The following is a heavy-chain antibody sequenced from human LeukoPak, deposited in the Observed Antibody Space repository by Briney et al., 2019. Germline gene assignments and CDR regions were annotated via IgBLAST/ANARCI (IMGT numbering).Heavy chain of an antibody. D-gene: IGHD3-3*01. CDR2: IIPIFGPA. Sequence: SVRVSCKASGGTLNSYAISWVRQAPGQGLEWMGGIIPIFGPANYAQKFQGRVTMTRDTSTSTVYMELSSLRSEDTAVYYCARDRFGGLVSNFDYWGQGTLVTVSS. J-gene: IGHJ4*02. CDR3: ARDRFGGLVSNFDY. CDR1: GGTLNSYA. V-gene: IGHV1-69*05.